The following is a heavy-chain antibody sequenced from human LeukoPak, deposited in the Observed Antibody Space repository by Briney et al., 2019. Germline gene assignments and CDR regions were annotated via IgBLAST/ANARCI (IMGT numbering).Heavy chain of an antibody. D-gene: IGHD3-10*01. CDR2: ISGSGGST. CDR1: GFTFSSYA. Sequence: GGSLRLSCAASGFTFSSYAMSWVRQAPGKGLEWVSAISGSGGSTYYADSVKGRFTISRDNSKNTLYLQMNSLRAEDTAVYFCARNAMVRGVIKPPDYWGQGTLVTVSS. V-gene: IGHV3-23*01. J-gene: IGHJ4*02. CDR3: ARNAMVRGVIKPPDY.